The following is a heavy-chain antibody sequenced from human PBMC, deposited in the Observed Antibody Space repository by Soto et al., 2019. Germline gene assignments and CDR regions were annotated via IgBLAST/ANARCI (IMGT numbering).Heavy chain of an antibody. V-gene: IGHV3-30-3*01. D-gene: IGHD3-22*01. CDR2: ISYDGSNK. J-gene: IGHJ4*02. Sequence: QVQLVESGGGVVQPGRSLRLSCAASGFTFSNYAMHGVRQAPGKGLEWVAVISYDGSNKYYADSVKGRFTISRDNSKNTLHLEMNSLRAEDTAVYYCARTSTSGYYLSYFDYWGQGTLVTVSS. CDR1: GFTFSNYA. CDR3: ARTSTSGYYLSYFDY.